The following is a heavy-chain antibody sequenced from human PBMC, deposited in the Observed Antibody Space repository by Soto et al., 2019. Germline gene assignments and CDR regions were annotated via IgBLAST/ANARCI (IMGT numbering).Heavy chain of an antibody. CDR3: VQGASTAHQPLYS. D-gene: IGHD1-26*01. V-gene: IGHV3-30*03. CDR1: GFIFRNFG. CDR2: ISGDGNDK. Sequence: QVQLVESGGGVVQPGRSLRLSCAASGFIFRNFGMHWVRRAPGKGLEWVATISGDGNDKYYPDSMKGRFTISRDNFNNTLYLQLNSLRPEDTAVYHCVQGASTAHQPLYSWGQGVLVTVSS. J-gene: IGHJ4*02.